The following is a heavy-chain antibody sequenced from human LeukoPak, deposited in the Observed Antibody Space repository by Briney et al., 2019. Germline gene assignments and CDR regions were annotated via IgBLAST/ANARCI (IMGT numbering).Heavy chain of an antibody. J-gene: IGHJ5*02. CDR2: IREDGSEK. CDR1: GFTFSSYW. CDR3: AKGIFSNVVVVAAKDWFDP. Sequence: QPGGSLRLSCAASGFTFSSYWMTWVREAPGKGLEWVANIREDGSEKYYVDSVKGRFTISRDNAKNSLYLQVNSLRAEDTAVYYCAKGIFSNVVVVAAKDWFDPWGQETLVTVSS. D-gene: IGHD2-15*01. V-gene: IGHV3-7*01.